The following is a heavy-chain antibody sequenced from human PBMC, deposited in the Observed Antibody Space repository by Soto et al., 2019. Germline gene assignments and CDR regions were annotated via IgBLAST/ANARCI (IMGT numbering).Heavy chain of an antibody. D-gene: IGHD6-19*01. J-gene: IGHJ4*02. Sequence: PSATLSLTCDVSGGSIRSYYWSWIRQPPGKGLEWVVYIYYNGNTKYNPSLKSRVTISVDTSKNQFSLKLSSVTAGDTAVYYCARGSSAGYSSGWLRDYWGQGTLVTVSS. V-gene: IGHV4-59*12. CDR3: ARGSSAGYSSGWLRDY. CDR2: IYYNGNT. CDR1: GGSIRSYY.